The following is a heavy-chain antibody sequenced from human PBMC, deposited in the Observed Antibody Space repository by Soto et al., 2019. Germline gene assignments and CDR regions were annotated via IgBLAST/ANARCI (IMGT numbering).Heavy chain of an antibody. CDR3: ARDEGGSYLLFDY. CDR1: GGTFSSYT. D-gene: IGHD1-26*01. J-gene: IGHJ4*02. CDR2: IIPILGIA. Sequence: QVQLVQSGAEVKKPGSSVKVSCKASGGTFSSYTISWVRQAPGQGLEWMGRIIPILGIANYAQKFQGRVTITADKSTSTAYMELSSLRSEDTAVYYCARDEGGSYLLFDYWGQGTLVTVSS. V-gene: IGHV1-69*08.